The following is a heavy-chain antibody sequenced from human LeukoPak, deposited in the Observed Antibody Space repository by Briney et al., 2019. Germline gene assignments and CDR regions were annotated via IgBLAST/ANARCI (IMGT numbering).Heavy chain of an antibody. CDR2: IYYTGST. J-gene: IGHJ5*02. D-gene: IGHD4-11*01. CDR3: ARGTTVTKVDWFDP. V-gene: IGHV4-61*08. CDR1: GGSISSGGYY. Sequence: SETLSLTCTVSGGSISSGGYYWSWVRQHPGKGLEWHGYIYYTGSTTYNPSVKSRITISLDTSKKQISLKLRSVTAADTAMYYCARGTTVTKVDWFDPWGQGTLVTVSS.